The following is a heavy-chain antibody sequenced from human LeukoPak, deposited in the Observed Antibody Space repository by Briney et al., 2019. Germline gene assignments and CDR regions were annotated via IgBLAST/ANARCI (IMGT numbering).Heavy chain of an antibody. Sequence: SETLSLTCAVYGGSFSGYYWRWIRQPPGKGLEWIGEINHSGSTNYNPSLKSRVTISVDTSKNQFSLKLSSVTAADTAVYYCARGRGWFGESTFDPWGQGTLVTVSS. V-gene: IGHV4-34*01. CDR2: INHSGST. J-gene: IGHJ5*02. CDR3: ARGRGWFGESTFDP. CDR1: GGSFSGYY. D-gene: IGHD3-10*01.